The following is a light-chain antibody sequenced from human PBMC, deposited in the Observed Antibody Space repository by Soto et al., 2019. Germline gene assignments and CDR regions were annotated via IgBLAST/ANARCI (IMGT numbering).Light chain of an antibody. V-gene: IGLV2-14*03. CDR2: GVT. CDR1: HNDIGTYYY. Sequence: QSPLTQPTSVSGTPGRSITITCTGNHNDIGTYYYISWYPQHPGRPPRLLIHGVTTRPSGISGRFSASKSGLTASLTISGLQPEHEADYYCSSFTSNRIYVFGPGTKVTVL. J-gene: IGLJ1*01. CDR3: SSFTSNRIYV.